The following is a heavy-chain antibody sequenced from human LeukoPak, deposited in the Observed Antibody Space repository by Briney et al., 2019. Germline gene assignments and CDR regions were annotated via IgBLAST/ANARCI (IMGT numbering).Heavy chain of an antibody. CDR2: ISYDGSNK. D-gene: IGHD6-13*01. CDR3: ARDRGEQQLEPDWFDP. Sequence: PGGSLRLSCAASGFTFSSYAMHWVRQAPGKGLEWVAFISYDGSNKYYADSVKGRFTISRDNSKNTLYLQMNSLRAEDTAVYYCARDRGEQQLEPDWFDPWGQGTLVTVSS. V-gene: IGHV3-30-3*01. J-gene: IGHJ5*02. CDR1: GFTFSSYA.